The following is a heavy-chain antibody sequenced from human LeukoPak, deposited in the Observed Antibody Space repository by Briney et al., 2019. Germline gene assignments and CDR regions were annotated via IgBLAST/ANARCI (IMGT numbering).Heavy chain of an antibody. D-gene: IGHD3-9*01. J-gene: IGHJ3*02. CDR3: AKVSGGRFDWSDAFDI. V-gene: IGHV3-9*01. Sequence: GGSLSLSCAASGFTFTTYTMNWVRQAPGKGLEWVSGISWNSGSIGYADSVKGRFTISRDNAKNSLYLQMNSLRAEDTALYYCAKVSGGRFDWSDAFDIWGQGTMVTVSS. CDR2: ISWNSGSI. CDR1: GFTFTTYT.